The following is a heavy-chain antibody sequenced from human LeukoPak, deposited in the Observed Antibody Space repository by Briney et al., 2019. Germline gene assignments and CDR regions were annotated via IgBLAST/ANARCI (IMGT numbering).Heavy chain of an antibody. V-gene: IGHV4-4*07. CDR3: AREAAAGTFYFDY. D-gene: IGHD6-13*01. J-gene: IGHJ4*02. CDR2: IYTSGST. CDR1: GVSISNYY. Sequence: KPSETLSLTCIVSGVSISNYYWSWIRQPAGKGREWIGRIYTSGSTNYNPSLKSRVTMSVDTSKNQFSLKLSSVTAADTAAYYCAREAAAGTFYFDYWGQGTLVTVSS.